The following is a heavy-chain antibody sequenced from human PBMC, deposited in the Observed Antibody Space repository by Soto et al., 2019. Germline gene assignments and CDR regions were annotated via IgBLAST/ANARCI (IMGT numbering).Heavy chain of an antibody. CDR2: ITWNSGRI. CDR3: AKGRSSMIVVVMDY. J-gene: IGHJ4*02. D-gene: IGHD3-22*01. V-gene: IGHV3-9*01. Sequence: PGGSLRLSCVASGFNFDDSAMNWVRQVPGKGLEWVSGITWNSGRILYADSVKGRFTISRDNAKKSLYLELNSLRPEDTALYYCAKGRSSMIVVVMDYWGQGTPVTVSS. CDR1: GFNFDDSA.